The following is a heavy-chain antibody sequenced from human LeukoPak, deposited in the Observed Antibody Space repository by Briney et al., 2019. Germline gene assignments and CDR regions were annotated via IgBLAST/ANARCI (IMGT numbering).Heavy chain of an antibody. CDR3: ARDFYYGSGSCDY. CDR1: GYTFTGYY. CDR2: INPNSGGT. D-gene: IGHD3-10*01. J-gene: IGHJ4*02. Sequence: GASVKVSCKASGYTFTGYYMHWVRQAPGQGLEWMGWINPNSGGTIYAQKFQGRVTMTRDTSISTAYMELSRLRSDDTAVYYCARDFYYGSGSCDYWGQGTLVTVSS. V-gene: IGHV1-2*02.